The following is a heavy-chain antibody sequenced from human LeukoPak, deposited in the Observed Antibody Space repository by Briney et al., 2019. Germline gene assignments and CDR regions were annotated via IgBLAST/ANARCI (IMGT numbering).Heavy chain of an antibody. CDR2: IYHSGST. D-gene: IGHD5-24*01. J-gene: IGHJ3*02. Sequence: SETLSLTCAVSGGSISSSDWWSWVRQPPGKGLEWIGEIYHSGSTNYNPSLKSRVTISVDKSKNQFSLKLSSVTAADTVVYYCARWQRWLQFPGPDAFDIWGQGTMVTVSS. CDR1: GGSISSSDW. CDR3: ARWQRWLQFPGPDAFDI. V-gene: IGHV4-4*02.